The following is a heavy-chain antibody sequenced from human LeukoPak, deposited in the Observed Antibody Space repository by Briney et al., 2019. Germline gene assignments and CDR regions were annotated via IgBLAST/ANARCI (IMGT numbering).Heavy chain of an antibody. CDR3: VKEGDYGYYFDY. CDR1: GFTFSSYA. J-gene: IGHJ4*02. Sequence: GGSLGLSCSASGFTFSSYAMDWVRQAPGKGLEYVSTISSNGGSTYYADSVKGRFTISRDDSKNTLYLRMSSLRAEDTAVYYCVKEGDYGYYFDYGGQGTLVTVSS. V-gene: IGHV3-64D*06. CDR2: ISSNGGST. D-gene: IGHD3-16*01.